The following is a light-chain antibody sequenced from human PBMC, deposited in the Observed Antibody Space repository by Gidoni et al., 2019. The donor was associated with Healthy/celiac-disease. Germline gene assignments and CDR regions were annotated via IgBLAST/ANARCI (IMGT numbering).Light chain of an antibody. J-gene: IGKJ3*01. V-gene: IGKV1D-12*01. CDR3: QQANSFPFT. CDR2: A. Sequence: DIQMTQSPSSVSASVGDRVTITCRASQGISSGLAWYQQKPGKAPKLLIYAASRFSGSGSGTDFTLTISSLQPEDFATYYCQQANSFPFTFGPGTKVDIK. CDR1: QGISSG.